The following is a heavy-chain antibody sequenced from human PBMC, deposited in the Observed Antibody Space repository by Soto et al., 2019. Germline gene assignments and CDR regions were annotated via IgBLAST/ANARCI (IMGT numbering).Heavy chain of an antibody. J-gene: IGHJ6*02. Sequence: ASVKVACKASGYTLTSYAMHWVRQAPVQRLEWMGWINAGNGNTKYSQKFQGRVTITRDTSASTAYMELSSLRSEDTAVYYCARNQHRATRYGMYGWGQGTTVTVAS. CDR3: ARNQHRATRYGMYG. CDR2: INAGNGNT. CDR1: GYTLTSYA. V-gene: IGHV1-3*01.